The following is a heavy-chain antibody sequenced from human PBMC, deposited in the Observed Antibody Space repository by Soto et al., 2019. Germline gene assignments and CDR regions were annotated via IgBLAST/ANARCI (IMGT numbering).Heavy chain of an antibody. J-gene: IGHJ4*02. Sequence: QVQLQESGPGLVKPSETLSLTCTVSGGSISNHYWSWIRQPPGKGLEGIGYMYYNGNTNYNPSLKSRVTMSVDTSKNQISLKLSSVTAADTAVYYCTRANWYSEYWGQGTLVTVSS. CDR1: GGSISNHY. CDR2: MYYNGNT. CDR3: TRANWYSEY. V-gene: IGHV4-59*11. D-gene: IGHD7-27*01.